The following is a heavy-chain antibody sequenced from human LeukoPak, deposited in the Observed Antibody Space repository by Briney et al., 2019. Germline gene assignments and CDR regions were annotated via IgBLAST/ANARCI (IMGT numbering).Heavy chain of an antibody. V-gene: IGHV3-53*01. CDR3: ATGYYFGSGSYGYLDY. D-gene: IGHD3-10*01. Sequence: PGGSLSLSCAASGFTISSKYMSWVRQTPRKGLQWGALIYSSGDAYTPDSVKGRFTISRDDSENTLYLQMDSLRADDTAVYYCATGYYFGSGSYGYLDYWGQGTLVTVSS. CDR1: GFTISSKY. J-gene: IGHJ4*02. CDR2: IYSSGDA.